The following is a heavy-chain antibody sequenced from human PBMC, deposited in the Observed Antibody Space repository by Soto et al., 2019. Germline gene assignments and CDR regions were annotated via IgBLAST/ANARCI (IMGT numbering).Heavy chain of an antibody. Sequence: VQLVESGGGLVKPGGSLRLSCAASGFTFSDYYMSWIRQAPGKGLEWVSYISSSGSTIYYVDSVKGRFTISRDNAKNSLYLQMNSLRAEDTAVYYCARGMARYCSSSSCSPFDYWGQGTLVTVSS. CDR2: ISSSGSTI. CDR1: GFTFSDYY. V-gene: IGHV3-11*01. D-gene: IGHD2-2*01. J-gene: IGHJ4*02. CDR3: ARGMARYCSSSSCSPFDY.